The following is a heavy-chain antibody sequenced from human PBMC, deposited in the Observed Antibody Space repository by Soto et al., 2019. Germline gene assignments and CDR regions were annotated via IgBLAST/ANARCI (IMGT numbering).Heavy chain of an antibody. V-gene: IGHV3-33*01. J-gene: IGHJ4*02. CDR3: GRGYTYADY. CDR2: IWYDGSND. D-gene: IGHD5-18*01. CDR1: GFSFSTYG. Sequence: GGSLRLSCAASGFSFSTYGMQWVRQAPGKGLEWVAEIWYDGSNDFYSDSVKGRFTISRDNAKNTLFLQMNSLRAEDTAMYYCGRGYTYADYWGQGTQVTVSS.